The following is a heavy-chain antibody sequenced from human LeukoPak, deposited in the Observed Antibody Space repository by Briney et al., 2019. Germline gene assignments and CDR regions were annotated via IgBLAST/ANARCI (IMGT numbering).Heavy chain of an antibody. Sequence: SVKVSCKASGGTFSSYAISWVRQAPGQGLEWMGRIIPIFGTANYAQKFQGRVTITTDESTSTAYMELSSLRSEDTAVYYCAKESQLLFFWFDPWGQGTLVTVSS. J-gene: IGHJ5*02. CDR2: IIPIFGTA. D-gene: IGHD2-2*01. V-gene: IGHV1-69*05. CDR1: GGTFSSYA. CDR3: AKESQLLFFWFDP.